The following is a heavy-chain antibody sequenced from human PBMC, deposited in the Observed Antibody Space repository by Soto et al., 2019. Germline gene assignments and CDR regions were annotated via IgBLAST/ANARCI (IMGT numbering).Heavy chain of an antibody. Sequence: GGSLRLSCVGTGLNFDDFAMHWVRQAPGKGLEWVSGITWNSRVLAYADSVKGRFTISGDHARNSLYLQMDSLRDEDTALYYCAKGRYDFWSPYYFDSWGQGTLVTVSS. CDR1: GLNFDDFA. V-gene: IGHV3-9*01. D-gene: IGHD3-3*01. CDR2: ITWNSRVL. CDR3: AKGRYDFWSPYYFDS. J-gene: IGHJ4*02.